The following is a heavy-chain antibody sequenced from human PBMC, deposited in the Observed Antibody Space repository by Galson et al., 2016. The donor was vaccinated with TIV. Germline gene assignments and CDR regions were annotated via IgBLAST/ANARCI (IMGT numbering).Heavy chain of an antibody. V-gene: IGHV5-10-1*01. J-gene: IGHJ6*02. CDR2: IDLSDSYT. Sequence: QSGAEVTKPGESLRISCKGSGHRFTSKWISWVRQMPGKGLEWMGKIDLSDSYTNYSPSFQGHVTLSVDKSISTAYLQWSSLRASDTAMYYCATSRDIESLLEIYGMDVWGQGTTVTVSS. CDR1: GHRFTSKW. CDR3: ATSRDIESLLEIYGMDV. D-gene: IGHD3-3*01.